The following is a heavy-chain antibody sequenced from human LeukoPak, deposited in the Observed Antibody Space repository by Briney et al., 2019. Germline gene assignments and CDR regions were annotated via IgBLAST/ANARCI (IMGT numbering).Heavy chain of an antibody. CDR3: ARWVTILTGYYHFDY. J-gene: IGHJ4*02. CDR2: IYPGDSDT. V-gene: IGHV5-51*01. D-gene: IGHD3-9*01. CDR1: GSIFTSYW. Sequence: GESLKISCQGSGSIFTSYWIGWVRQLPGKGLEWMGIIYPGDSDTRYSPSFQGQVTISADKSISTAYLQWSSLKASDTAMYYCARWVTILTGYYHFDYWGQGTLVTVSS.